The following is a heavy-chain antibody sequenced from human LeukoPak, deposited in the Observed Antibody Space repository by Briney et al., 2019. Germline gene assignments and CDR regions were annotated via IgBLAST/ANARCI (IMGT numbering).Heavy chain of an antibody. Sequence: GESLEISCKGSGYRFTSYWIGWVRQMPGKGLEWMGIIYPGDSDTRYSPSFQGQVTISADKSISTAYLQWSSLKASDTAMYYCARHSVNPYQSTARTLGYFDYWGQGTLVTVSS. CDR2: IYPGDSDT. CDR1: GYRFTSYW. J-gene: IGHJ4*02. CDR3: ARHSVNPYQSTARTLGYFDY. V-gene: IGHV5-51*01. D-gene: IGHD4-17*01.